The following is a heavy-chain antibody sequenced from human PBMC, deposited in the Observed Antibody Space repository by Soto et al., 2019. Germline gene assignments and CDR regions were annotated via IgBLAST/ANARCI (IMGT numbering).Heavy chain of an antibody. Sequence: PGGSLRLSCAASGFTFRSYWMQWVRQAPGKGLEWVSAISGSGGSTYYADSVKGRFTISRDNSKNTLYLQMNSLRAEDTAVYYCAKMTTVISPYFDYWGQGTLVTVSS. V-gene: IGHV3-23*01. CDR2: ISGSGGST. CDR3: AKMTTVISPYFDY. D-gene: IGHD4-17*01. J-gene: IGHJ4*02. CDR1: GFTFRSYW.